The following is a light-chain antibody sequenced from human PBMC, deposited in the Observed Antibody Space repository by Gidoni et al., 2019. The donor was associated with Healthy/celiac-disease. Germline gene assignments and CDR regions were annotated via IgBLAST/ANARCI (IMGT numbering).Light chain of an antibody. Sequence: DFVMTQSPDSLAVSLGERATINCKSSQSVLYSSNNKNYLAWYQQKPGQPPKQLIYWASTRESGVPDRFSGSGSGTDFTLTISSLQAEDVAVYYCQQYYSTPPLTFXGXTKVEIK. CDR2: WAS. CDR1: QSVLYSSNNKNY. V-gene: IGKV4-1*01. CDR3: QQYYSTPPLT. J-gene: IGKJ4*01.